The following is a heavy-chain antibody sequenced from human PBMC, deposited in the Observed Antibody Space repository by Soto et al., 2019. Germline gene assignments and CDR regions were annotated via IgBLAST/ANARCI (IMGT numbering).Heavy chain of an antibody. J-gene: IGHJ5*02. CDR1: GYSFTGYW. D-gene: IGHD3-16*02. Sequence: PGESLKISCKGSGYSFTGYWITWVRQMPGKGLEWMGKTDPSDSYTDYSPSFQGHVTISADKSISTAYLQWSSLKASDTAVYYCARHTPPGISRDVIRVNWLDPRGQGTLVTV. CDR3: ARHTPPGISRDVIRVNWLDP. CDR2: TDPSDSYT. V-gene: IGHV5-10-1*01.